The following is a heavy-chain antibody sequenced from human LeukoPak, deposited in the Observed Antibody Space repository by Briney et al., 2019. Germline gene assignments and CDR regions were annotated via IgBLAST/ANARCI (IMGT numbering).Heavy chain of an antibody. CDR2: IVGDSSKT. V-gene: IGHV3-23*01. D-gene: IGHD2-21*01. CDR1: GLTFHDYA. J-gene: IGHJ6*03. Sequence: GGSLRLSCAISGLTFHDYAMTWVRQAPGKGLEWVSTIVGDSSKTYYADSVKGRFTVSRDNSNYMLFLHMNNLRAEDTAIYYCAKQPYNYYYLDVWGKGTTVTVSS. CDR3: AKQPYNYYYLDV.